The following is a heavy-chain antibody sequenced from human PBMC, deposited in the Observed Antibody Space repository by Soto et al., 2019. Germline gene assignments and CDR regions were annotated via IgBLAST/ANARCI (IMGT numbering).Heavy chain of an antibody. CDR1: GYTFTSYY. V-gene: IGHV1-46*01. Sequence: SVEVCCKAYGYTFTSYYMHWVRHAPGQGLEWMGIINPSGGSTSYAQKFQVRVTMTRDTSTSTVYMELSSLRSEDTAVYYCARAEVVGGWDYYYYYGMDVWGQGTTVTAP. CDR2: INPSGGST. CDR3: ARAEVVGGWDYYYYYGMDV. J-gene: IGHJ6*02. D-gene: IGHD1-26*01.